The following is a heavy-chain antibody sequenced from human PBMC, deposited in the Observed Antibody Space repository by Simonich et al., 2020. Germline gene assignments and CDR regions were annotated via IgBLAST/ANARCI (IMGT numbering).Heavy chain of an antibody. CDR3: ARDFRLQLVEIGTYYYYGMDV. Sequence: EVQLVESGGGLVQPGGSLRLSCAASGFTFSSYEMNWVRQAPGKGLEWVSYISSSGSTIYYADAVKGRFHISGENARNSLYLQMNSLRAEDTAVYYCARDFRLQLVEIGTYYYYGMDVWGQGTTVTVSS. D-gene: IGHD6-6*01. CDR1: GFTFSSYE. V-gene: IGHV3-48*03. CDR2: ISSSGSTI. J-gene: IGHJ6*02.